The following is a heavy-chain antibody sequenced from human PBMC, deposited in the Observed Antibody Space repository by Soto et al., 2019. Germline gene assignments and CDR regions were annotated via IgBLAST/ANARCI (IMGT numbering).Heavy chain of an antibody. V-gene: IGHV1-18*01. D-gene: IGHD2-21*01. Sequence: QVQLVQSGAEVKKPGASVRVSCKASGYTFSRYGISWVRQAPGQGLEWMGWISGFNGNTKESEKLQGRVTLTTDTPANTAQMELRGLRSGDTAVYYCARASAYSPPWSFANWGQGTLVTVSS. CDR3: ARASAYSPPWSFAN. CDR1: GYTFSRYG. CDR2: ISGFNGNT. J-gene: IGHJ4*02.